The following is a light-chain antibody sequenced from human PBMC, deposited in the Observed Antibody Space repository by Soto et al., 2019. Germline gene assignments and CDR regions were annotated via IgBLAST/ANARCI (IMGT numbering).Light chain of an antibody. CDR1: SSDVGGYNY. V-gene: IGLV2-8*01. Sequence: QSVLTQPPSASGSPGQSVTISCTGTSSDVGGYNYVSWYQQHPGKAPKLMIYEVSKRPSGVPARFSGSKSGNTASLTVSGLQAEDEADYYCSSYAGSLYVFGTGTKVTVL. CDR3: SSYAGSLYV. J-gene: IGLJ1*01. CDR2: EVS.